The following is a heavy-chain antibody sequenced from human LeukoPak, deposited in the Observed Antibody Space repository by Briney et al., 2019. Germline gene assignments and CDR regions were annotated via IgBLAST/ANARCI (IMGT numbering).Heavy chain of an antibody. Sequence: GESLKISCKGSGYSFTSYWIGWVREMPGKGLEWMGIIYPGDSDTRYSPSFQRQVTISADKSISTAYLQWSSLKASDTAMYYCAGGRDGYTTSFDYWGQGTLVTVSS. CDR3: AGGRDGYTTSFDY. CDR2: IYPGDSDT. CDR1: GYSFTSYW. J-gene: IGHJ4*02. D-gene: IGHD5-24*01. V-gene: IGHV5-51*01.